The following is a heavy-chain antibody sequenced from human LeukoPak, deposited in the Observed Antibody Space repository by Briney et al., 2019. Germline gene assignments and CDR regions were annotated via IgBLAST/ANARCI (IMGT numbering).Heavy chain of an antibody. CDR1: GFTFSSYE. Sequence: GGSLRLSCAASGFTFSSYEMNWVRQAPGKGLEWVSYISSSGSTIYYADSVKGRFTISRDNAKNSLYLQMNSLRAEDTAVYYCAGEGPIYYYYYMDVWGKGTTVTVSS. V-gene: IGHV3-48*03. CDR2: ISSSGSTI. CDR3: AGEGPIYYYYYMDV. J-gene: IGHJ6*03.